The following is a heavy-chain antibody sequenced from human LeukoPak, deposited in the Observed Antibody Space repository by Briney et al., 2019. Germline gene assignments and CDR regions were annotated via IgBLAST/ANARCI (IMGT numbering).Heavy chain of an antibody. D-gene: IGHD1-26*01. J-gene: IGHJ3*02. CDR1: GYLSTRYG. CDR3: ARPRATKLVDDGFDI. Sequence: VKVSCKASGYLSTRYGFIWVRQAPGQGLEWMGRINPDSGGTNFAQKFQARVTVTRDTSISTAYMELSTLRSDDTAVYYCARPRATKLVDDGFDIWGQGTIVTVSS. V-gene: IGHV1-2*06. CDR2: INPDSGGT.